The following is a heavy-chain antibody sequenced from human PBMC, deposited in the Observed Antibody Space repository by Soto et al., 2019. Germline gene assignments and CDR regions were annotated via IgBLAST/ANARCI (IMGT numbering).Heavy chain of an antibody. CDR3: AREEYYYDSSGYYRWFDP. D-gene: IGHD3-22*01. V-gene: IGHV5-51*01. J-gene: IGHJ5*02. CDR2: IYPGDSDT. CDR1: GYSFTSYW. Sequence: GESLKISCKGSGYSFTSYWIGWVRQMPGKGLEWMGIIYPGDSDTRYSPSFQGQVTISADKSISTAYLQWSSLKASDTAMYYCAREEYYYDSSGYYRWFDPWGQGTLVTVSS.